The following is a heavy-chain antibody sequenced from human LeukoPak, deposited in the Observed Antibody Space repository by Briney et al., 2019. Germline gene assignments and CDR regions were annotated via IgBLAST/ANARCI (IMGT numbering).Heavy chain of an antibody. CDR3: ARESKGYLGLDAFDI. V-gene: IGHV3-23*01. CDR1: GFTFSSYA. Sequence: GGSLRLSCAASGFTFSSYAMSWVRQAPGKGLEWVSAISGSGGSTYYADSVKGRFTISRDNSKNTLYQQMNSLRAEDTAVYYCARESKGYLGLDAFDIWGQGTMVTVSS. J-gene: IGHJ3*02. CDR2: ISGSGGST. D-gene: IGHD6-13*01.